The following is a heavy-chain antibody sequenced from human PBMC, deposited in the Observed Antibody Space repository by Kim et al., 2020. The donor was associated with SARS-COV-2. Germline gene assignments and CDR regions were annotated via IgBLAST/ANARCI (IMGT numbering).Heavy chain of an antibody. D-gene: IGHD5-12*01. V-gene: IGHV4-34*01. CDR1: GGSFSGYY. J-gene: IGHJ4*02. CDR3: ARAGMALATIRGDLAYFDY. CDR2: INHSGST. Sequence: SETLSLTCAVYGGSFSGYYWSWIRQPPGKGLEWIGEINHSGSTNYNPSLKSRVTISVDTSKNQFSLKLSSVTAADTAVYYCARAGMALATIRGDLAYFDYWGQGTLVTVSS.